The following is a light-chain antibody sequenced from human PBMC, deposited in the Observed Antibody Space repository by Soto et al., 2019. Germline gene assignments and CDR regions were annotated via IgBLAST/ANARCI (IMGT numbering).Light chain of an antibody. J-gene: IGKJ1*01. CDR2: DAS. CDR1: QSISSW. V-gene: IGKV1-5*01. Sequence: DIQIPQSPSTLSASVGDRVTITCRASQSISSWLAWYQQKPGKAPKLLIYDASSLESGVPSRFSGSGSGTEFTLTISSLQPDDFATYYCQHYNSYSEAFGQGTKV. CDR3: QHYNSYSEA.